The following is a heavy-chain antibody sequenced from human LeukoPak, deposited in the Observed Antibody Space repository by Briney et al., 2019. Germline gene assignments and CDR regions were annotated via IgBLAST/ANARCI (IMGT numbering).Heavy chain of an antibody. CDR3: AADRGDPYYYYYGMDV. CDR2: IVVGSGNT. CDR1: GFTFTSSA. Sequence: GASVTVSCTASGFTFTSSAVQWVRQARGQRLEWIGWIVVGSGNTNYAQKFQERVTITRDMSTSTAYMELSSLRSEDTAVYYCAADRGDPYYYYYGMDVWGQGTTVTVSS. J-gene: IGHJ6*02. D-gene: IGHD2-21*02. V-gene: IGHV1-58*01.